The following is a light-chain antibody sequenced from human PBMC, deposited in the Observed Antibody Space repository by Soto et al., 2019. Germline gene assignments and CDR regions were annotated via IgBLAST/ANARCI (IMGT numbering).Light chain of an antibody. V-gene: IGKV1-39*01. Sequence: DIQLTQSPSSLSASVGDRVTITCRTSQSINNYLNWYQHIPGKAPRLLIYGTSTLQRGVPSRFSGSGSGTHFTLTISSLQPEDFGTYYCQQSYRTTFTFGPGTTEDI. CDR2: GTS. CDR3: QQSYRTTFT. CDR1: QSINNY. J-gene: IGKJ3*01.